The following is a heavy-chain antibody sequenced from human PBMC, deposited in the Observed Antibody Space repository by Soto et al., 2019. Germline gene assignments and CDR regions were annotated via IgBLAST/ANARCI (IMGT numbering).Heavy chain of an antibody. CDR2: IIPIFGTA. CDR1: GGTFSSYA. Sequence: QVQLVQSGAEVKKPGSSVKVSCKASGGTFSSYAISWVRQAPGQGLEWMGGIIPIFGTANYAQKFQGRVPIPADETTSTAYMELSSLRSEDTAVYYCARHVPAAGYSYGMDVWGQGTKVTVSS. V-gene: IGHV1-69*12. J-gene: IGHJ6*02. D-gene: IGHD2-2*01. CDR3: ARHVPAAGYSYGMDV.